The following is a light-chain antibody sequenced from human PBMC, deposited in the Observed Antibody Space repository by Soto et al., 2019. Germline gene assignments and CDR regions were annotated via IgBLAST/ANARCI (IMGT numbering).Light chain of an antibody. V-gene: IGKV1-39*01. Sequence: DIQMTQSPSSLSASLGDRVTITCRASQTISSYLNWYQQKPGKAPKLLIYAASSLESGVPSRFSGRGSGTDFTLTISSLQPEDFATYYCQQTYSTPFTFGPGTKVDIK. CDR1: QTISSY. CDR2: AAS. CDR3: QQTYSTPFT. J-gene: IGKJ3*01.